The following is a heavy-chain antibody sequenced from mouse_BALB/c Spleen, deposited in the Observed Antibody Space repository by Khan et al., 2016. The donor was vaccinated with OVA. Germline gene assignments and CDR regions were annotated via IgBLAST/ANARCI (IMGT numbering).Heavy chain of an antibody. CDR2: INPHIGET. Sequence: IQLVQSGPELVKPGASVKISCKASGYSFTGYFMHWVMQSHGKSLEWIGRINPHIGETFYNQKFKGKATLTVDESSSTAHMELRSLASDDSAVYFCARIYDSDFDYWGQGTTLTVSS. J-gene: IGHJ2*01. CDR1: GYSFTGYF. D-gene: IGHD1-1*01. CDR3: ARIYDSDFDY. V-gene: IGHV1-20*02.